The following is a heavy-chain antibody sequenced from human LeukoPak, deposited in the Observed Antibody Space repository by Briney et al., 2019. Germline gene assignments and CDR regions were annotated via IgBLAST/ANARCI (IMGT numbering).Heavy chain of an antibody. CDR2: ISYDGSNK. Sequence: GGSLRLSCAASGFTFSSYGMHWVRQAPGKGLEWVAVISYDGSNKYYADSVKGRFTISRDNSKNTLYLQMNSLRAEDTAVYCCAKLDIPLEGGNSYYYYGMDVWGQGTTVTVSS. D-gene: IGHD4-23*01. CDR3: AKLDIPLEGGNSYYYYGMDV. CDR1: GFTFSSYG. J-gene: IGHJ6*02. V-gene: IGHV3-30*18.